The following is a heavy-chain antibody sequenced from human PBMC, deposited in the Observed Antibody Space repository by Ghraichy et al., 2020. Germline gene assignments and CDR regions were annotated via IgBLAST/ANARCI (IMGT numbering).Heavy chain of an antibody. V-gene: IGHV3-23*01. Sequence: GGSLRLSCAASGFTFSSYAMSWVRQAPGKGLEWVSSISGSGGSTYYADSVKGRFTISRDNSKNTLFLQMNSLRADDTAVYYCAKGDTGVPRRCNFDSWGQGTLVTVSS. J-gene: IGHJ4*02. CDR1: GFTFSSYA. D-gene: IGHD1-14*01. CDR3: AKGDTGVPRRCNFDS. CDR2: ISGSGGST.